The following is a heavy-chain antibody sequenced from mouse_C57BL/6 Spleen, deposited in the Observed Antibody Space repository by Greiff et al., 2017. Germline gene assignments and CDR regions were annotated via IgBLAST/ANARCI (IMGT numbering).Heavy chain of an antibody. CDR3: ARLATTVVGNWYFDV. CDR1: GYAFSSYW. D-gene: IGHD1-1*01. Sequence: QVQLKQSGAELVKPGASVKISCKASGYAFSSYWMNWVKQRPGKGLEWIGQIYPGDGDTNYNGKFKGKATLTADKSSSTAYMQLSSLTSEDSAVYFCARLATTVVGNWYFDVWGTGTTVTVSS. CDR2: IYPGDGDT. J-gene: IGHJ1*03. V-gene: IGHV1-80*01.